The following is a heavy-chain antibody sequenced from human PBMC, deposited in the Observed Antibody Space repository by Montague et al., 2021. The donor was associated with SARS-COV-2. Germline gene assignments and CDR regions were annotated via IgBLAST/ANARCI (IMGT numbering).Heavy chain of an antibody. CDR1: VDSGGGEL. CDR2: VCRSGSA. CDR3: ARGLSRYSSGKTPFLHSEMDV. V-gene: IGHV4-59*02. J-gene: IGHJ6*02. D-gene: IGHD6-19*01. Sequence: SETLSLTCAGYVDSGGGELRSWTGEHPAERQELAGLVCRSGSANNNPSLKSRVTISVDTSKNQFSLKLSSVTAADTAVYYCARGLSRYSSGKTPFLHSEMDVWGQGTTVTVSS.